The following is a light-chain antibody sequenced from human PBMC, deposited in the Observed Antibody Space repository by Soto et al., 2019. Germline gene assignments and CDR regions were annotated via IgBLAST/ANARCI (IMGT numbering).Light chain of an antibody. CDR2: GVT. V-gene: IGLV2-14*03. Sequence: QSALTQPTSVSGSPGQSITISCTGNHNDIGTYDYVSWYQQHAGRAPRLLIHGVTTRPSGISDRFSASKSGLTASLTISGLRPEDEADYYCSSFTSNRIYVFGPGTKVPVL. CDR1: HNDIGTYDY. J-gene: IGLJ1*01. CDR3: SSFTSNRIYV.